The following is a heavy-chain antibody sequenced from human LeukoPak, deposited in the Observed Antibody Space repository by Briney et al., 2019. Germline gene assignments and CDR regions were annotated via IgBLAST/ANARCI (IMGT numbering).Heavy chain of an antibody. Sequence: GGSLRLSCAASGFTFSSYVMHWVRQAPGKGLEGVAVISYDGSNKYYADSVKGRFTISRDNSKNTLYLQMNSLRAEDTAVYYCAKDQGWDSSGCYFDYWGQGTLVTVSS. CDR3: AKDQGWDSSGCYFDY. CDR2: ISYDGSNK. J-gene: IGHJ4*02. V-gene: IGHV3-30*18. D-gene: IGHD6-19*01. CDR1: GFTFSSYV.